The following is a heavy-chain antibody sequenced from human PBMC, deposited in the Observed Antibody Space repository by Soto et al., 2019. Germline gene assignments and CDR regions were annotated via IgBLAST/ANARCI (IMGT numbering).Heavy chain of an antibody. CDR1: GGSFSGYY. CDR2: IDHSGST. Sequence: PSETLSLTCAVYGGSFSGYYWSWIRQPPGKGLEWIGEIDHSGSTNYNPSLKSRVTISVDTSKNQFSLKLSSVTAADTAVYYCARGRGGWCSGGSCYRPLGYYGMDVWGQGTTVTVSS. CDR3: ARGRGGWCSGGSCYRPLGYYGMDV. D-gene: IGHD2-15*01. V-gene: IGHV4-34*01. J-gene: IGHJ6*02.